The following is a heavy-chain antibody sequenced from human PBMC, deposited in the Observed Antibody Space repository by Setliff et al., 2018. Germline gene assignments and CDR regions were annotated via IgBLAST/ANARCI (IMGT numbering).Heavy chain of an antibody. CDR3: ARVVRGITMIVVVPIGWFDP. D-gene: IGHD3-22*01. J-gene: IGHJ5*02. V-gene: IGHV4-34*01. CDR2: INHSGST. Sequence: SETLSLTCTVYGGSFSGYYWSWIRQPPGKGLEWIGEINHSGSTNYNPSLKSRVTMSVDTSKNQFSLKLSSVTAADTAVYYCARVVRGITMIVVVPIGWFDPWGQGTLVTVSS. CDR1: GGSFSGYY.